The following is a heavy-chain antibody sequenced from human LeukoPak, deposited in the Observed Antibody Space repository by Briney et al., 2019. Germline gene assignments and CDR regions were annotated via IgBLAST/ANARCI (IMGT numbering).Heavy chain of an antibody. CDR3: ARLRRTSDSSGYYYYYDY. CDR1: GLGFSSFS. D-gene: IGHD3-22*01. Sequence: GGPLRLSCAASGLGFSSFSFNWIRQAPGKGLEWVSSITPTTSYIYYADSVRGRFTISRENAKNSLYLQMKSLRAEDTAVYYCARLRRTSDSSGYYYYYDYWGQGTLVTVSS. CDR2: ITPTTSYI. J-gene: IGHJ4*02. V-gene: IGHV3-21*01.